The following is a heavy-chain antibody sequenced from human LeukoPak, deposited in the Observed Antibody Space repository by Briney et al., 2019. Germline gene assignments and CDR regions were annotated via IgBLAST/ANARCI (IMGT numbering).Heavy chain of an antibody. Sequence: GGSLRLSCAASGLTFSSYAMSWVRQAPGKGLEWVSAISGSGGSTYYADSVKGRFTISRDNSKNSLYLQMNSLRAEDTAVYYCAKVPTYSSSWYAFYFDSWGHGTLVTVSS. D-gene: IGHD6-13*01. CDR1: GLTFSSYA. CDR2: ISGSGGST. V-gene: IGHV3-23*01. CDR3: AKVPTYSSSWYAFYFDS. J-gene: IGHJ4*01.